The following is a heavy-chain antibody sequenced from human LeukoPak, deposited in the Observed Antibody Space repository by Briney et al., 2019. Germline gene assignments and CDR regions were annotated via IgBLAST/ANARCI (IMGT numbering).Heavy chain of an antibody. CDR1: GGSISSYY. CDR2: INHSGST. V-gene: IGHV4-34*01. J-gene: IGHJ4*02. D-gene: IGHD3-10*01. Sequence: SETLSLTCTVSGGSISSYYWSWIRQPPGKGLEWIGEINHSGSTNYNPSLKSRVTISVDTSKNQFSLKLSSVTAADTAVYYCARQRAYYYGSGSYRYWGQGTLVTVSS. CDR3: ARQRAYYYGSGSYRY.